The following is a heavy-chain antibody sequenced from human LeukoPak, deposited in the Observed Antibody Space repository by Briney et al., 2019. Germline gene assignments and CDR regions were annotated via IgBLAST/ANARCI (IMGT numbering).Heavy chain of an antibody. J-gene: IGHJ4*02. D-gene: IGHD1-26*01. CDR2: IYSGGTT. CDR1: GFTVSSDH. V-gene: IGHV3-53*01. CDR3: ARVRELSFDY. Sequence: GGSLRLSCAASGFTVSSDHMSWVRQAPGKGLEWVSVIYSGGTTAYADSVKGRITISRDNSKNTLYLQMNSLRAEDTAVYYCARVRELSFDYWGQGALVTVSS.